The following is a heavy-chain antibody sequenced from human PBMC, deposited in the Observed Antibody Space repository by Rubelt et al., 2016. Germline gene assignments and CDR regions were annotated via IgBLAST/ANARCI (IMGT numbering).Heavy chain of an antibody. D-gene: IGHD1-26*01. CDR3: VHRAAPTV. J-gene: IGHJ6*02. Sequence: QITLKESGPTLVKPTQTLTLTCSFSGLSLTTSGVGVGWIRQPPGKALEWLALIYWDDEKRYSPSLKTRLTITKDTSKNQVVLTMTKMDPVDTGTYDCVHRAAPTVWGQGTTVTVSS. CDR1: GLSLTTSGVG. V-gene: IGHV2-5*02. CDR2: IYWDDEK.